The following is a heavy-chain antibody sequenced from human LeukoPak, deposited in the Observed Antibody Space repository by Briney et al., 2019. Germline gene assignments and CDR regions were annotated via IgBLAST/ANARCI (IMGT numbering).Heavy chain of an antibody. CDR2: MNPNSGNT. Sequence: GASVKVSCKASGYTFTSYDINWVRQATGQGLEWMGWMNPNSGNTGYAQKFQGRVTMTRYTSISTAYMELSSLRSEDTAVYYCASRTMVRGVMCYWVQGTLVTVPS. V-gene: IGHV1-8*01. J-gene: IGHJ4*02. CDR1: GYTFTSYD. CDR3: ASRTMVRGVMCY. D-gene: IGHD3-10*01.